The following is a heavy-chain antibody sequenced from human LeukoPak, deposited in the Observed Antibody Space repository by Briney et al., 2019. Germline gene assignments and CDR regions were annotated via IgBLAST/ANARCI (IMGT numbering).Heavy chain of an antibody. Sequence: GGSLRLSCEASGFSMSVYWMSWVHQAPGKGLEWVGNIKQDGSERNYVDSVKGRFTISRDNAKKSLYLQMNSLRAEDTAVYYCARDWGAYYLFFDYWGQGTLVTVSS. D-gene: IGHD3-22*01. CDR2: IKQDGSER. J-gene: IGHJ4*02. CDR3: ARDWGAYYLFFDY. CDR1: GFSMSVYW. V-gene: IGHV3-7*01.